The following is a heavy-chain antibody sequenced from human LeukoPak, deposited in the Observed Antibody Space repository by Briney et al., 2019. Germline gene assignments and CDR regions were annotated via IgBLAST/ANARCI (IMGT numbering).Heavy chain of an antibody. Sequence: GESLKISCEGSGYEFTSYWIAWVRQMPGKGLEWMGITHPGDSDTRYSPSFQGQVTISADKSTNTAYLQWSSLKASDTAMYYCARRQSYISRRIQYHYMDVWGEGTTVTVSS. CDR2: THPGDSDT. V-gene: IGHV5-51*01. J-gene: IGHJ6*03. D-gene: IGHD3-10*01. CDR1: GYEFTSYW. CDR3: ARRQSYISRRIQYHYMDV.